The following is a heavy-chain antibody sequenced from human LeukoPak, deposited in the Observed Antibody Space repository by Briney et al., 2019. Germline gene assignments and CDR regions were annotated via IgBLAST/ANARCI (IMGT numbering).Heavy chain of an antibody. Sequence: PSETLSLTCTVSGVSPSSTRYYWGWIRQPPGKGLEWIGNIYYDGSTYYNPSLKSRVAISVDTSKKKFSLKVSSVTAADTAVYYCARGNYGDATADYWGQGTLVTVSS. D-gene: IGHD4-17*01. CDR2: IYYDGST. V-gene: IGHV4-39*07. J-gene: IGHJ4*02. CDR3: ARGNYGDATADY. CDR1: GVSPSSTRYY.